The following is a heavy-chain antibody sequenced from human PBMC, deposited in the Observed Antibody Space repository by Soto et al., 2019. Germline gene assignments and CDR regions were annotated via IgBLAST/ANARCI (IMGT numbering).Heavy chain of an antibody. V-gene: IGHV1-2*04. CDR1: GYTFTGYY. Sequence: GASVKVSCKASGYTFTGYYMHWVRQAPGQGLEWMGWINPNSGGTNYAQKFQGWVTMTRDTSISTAYMELGRLRSDDTAVYYCARVGGDHYYCMDVWGKGTKVTVSS. D-gene: IGHD2-21*01. CDR3: ARVGGDHYYCMDV. CDR2: INPNSGGT. J-gene: IGHJ6*03.